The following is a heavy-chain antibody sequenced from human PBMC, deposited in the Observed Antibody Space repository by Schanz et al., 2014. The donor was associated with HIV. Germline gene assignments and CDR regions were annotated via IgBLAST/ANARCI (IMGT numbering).Heavy chain of an antibody. CDR3: AKDRNQYDSRYIGKGNYYYYYGMDV. J-gene: IGHJ6*02. Sequence: QVQLVESGGGVVQPGGSLRLSCAASGFDFGVYGMHWVRQAPGKGLEWVAVMSYDGVRKYLGDSVKGRFTISRDNSKNTVYLQAKSLRPEDTAVYYCAKDRNQYDSRYIGKGNYYYYYGMDVWGQGTTVTVSS. D-gene: IGHD3-22*01. V-gene: IGHV3-30*18. CDR1: GFDFGVYG. CDR2: MSYDGVRK.